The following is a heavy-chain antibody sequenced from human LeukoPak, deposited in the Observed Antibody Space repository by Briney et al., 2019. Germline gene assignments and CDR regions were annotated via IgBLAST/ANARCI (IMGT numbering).Heavy chain of an antibody. CDR2: ISYDGSNK. CDR3: ARDDLQLVRRLGGSTEYYYYYYMAV. Sequence: GGSLRLSCAASGFTFSSYGMHWGRQAPGKGLEWGAVISYDGSNKYYADSVKGRFTISRDNSKNTLYLQMTSLRAEDTAVYYCARDDLQLVRRLGGSTEYYYYYYMAVWGKGTTVTVSS. V-gene: IGHV3-30*03. D-gene: IGHD6-13*01. J-gene: IGHJ6*03. CDR1: GFTFSSYG.